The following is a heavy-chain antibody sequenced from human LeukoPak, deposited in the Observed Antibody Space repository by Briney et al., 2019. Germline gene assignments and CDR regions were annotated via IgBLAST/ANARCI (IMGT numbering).Heavy chain of an antibody. D-gene: IGHD1-26*01. J-gene: IGHJ4*02. CDR3: ARSKSGSYDY. CDR1: GDSISSSNW. V-gene: IGHV4-4*02. Sequence: PSETLSLTCAVSGDSISSSNWWSWVRQPPGRGLEWIGEIYHSGSTNYNPSLKSRVTISLDKSKNQFSLKLSSVTAADTAVYYCARSKSGSYDYWGQGTLVTVSS. CDR2: IYHSGST.